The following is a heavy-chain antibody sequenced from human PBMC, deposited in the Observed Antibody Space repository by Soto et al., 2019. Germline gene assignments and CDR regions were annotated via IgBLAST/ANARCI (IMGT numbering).Heavy chain of an antibody. D-gene: IGHD5-18*01. V-gene: IGHV3-23*01. J-gene: IGHJ6*03. CDR2: ISGSGGST. Sequence: PGGSLRLSCAASGFTFSSYAMSWVRQAPGKGLEWVSAISGSGGSTYYADSVKGRFTISRDNSKNTLYLQMNGLRAEDTAVYYCAKRGTAMVTYYYYYYMDVWGKGTTVTVSS. CDR3: AKRGTAMVTYYYYYYMDV. CDR1: GFTFSSYA.